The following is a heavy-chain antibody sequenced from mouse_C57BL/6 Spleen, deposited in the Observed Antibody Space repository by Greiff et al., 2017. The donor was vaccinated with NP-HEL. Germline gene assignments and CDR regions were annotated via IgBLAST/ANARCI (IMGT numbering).Heavy chain of an antibody. CDR1: GYTFTSFW. CDR3: AVYYGNSAWVAY. J-gene: IGHJ3*01. Sequence: QVQLKQPGAELVKPGASVKVSCKASGYTFTSFWMHWVKQRPGQGLAWIGRIHPSDSATNYNQKFKGKATLTVDKSSSTAYMQLSSLTSEDSAVYYCAVYYGNSAWVAYWGQGTLVTVSA. V-gene: IGHV1-74*01. D-gene: IGHD2-1*01. CDR2: IHPSDSAT.